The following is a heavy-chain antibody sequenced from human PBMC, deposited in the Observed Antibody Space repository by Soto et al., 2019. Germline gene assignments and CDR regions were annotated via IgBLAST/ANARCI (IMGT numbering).Heavy chain of an antibody. Sequence: QVQLVESGGGVVQPGRSLRLPCAASGFTFSSYGMHWVRQAPGKGLEWVAVISYDGSNKYYADSVKGRFTISRDNSKNTLYLQMNSLRAEDTAVYYCAKDQEWFGELPNWFDPWGQGTLVTVSS. CDR3: AKDQEWFGELPNWFDP. CDR2: ISYDGSNK. J-gene: IGHJ5*02. D-gene: IGHD3-10*01. CDR1: GFTFSSYG. V-gene: IGHV3-30*18.